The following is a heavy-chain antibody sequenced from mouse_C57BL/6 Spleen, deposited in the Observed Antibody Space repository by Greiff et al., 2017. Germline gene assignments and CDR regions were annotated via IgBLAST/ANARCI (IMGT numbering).Heavy chain of an antibody. J-gene: IGHJ2*01. CDR2: ISYDGSN. CDR3: ARIYYEYFDY. CDR1: GYSITSGYY. V-gene: IGHV3-6*01. Sequence: EVQLQQSGPGLVKPSQSLSFTCSVTGYSITSGYYWNWIRQFPGNKLEWMGYISYDGSNNYNPSLKNRISITRDTSKNQFFLKLNSVTTEDTATYYCARIYYEYFDYWGQGTTLTVSS. D-gene: IGHD2-4*01.